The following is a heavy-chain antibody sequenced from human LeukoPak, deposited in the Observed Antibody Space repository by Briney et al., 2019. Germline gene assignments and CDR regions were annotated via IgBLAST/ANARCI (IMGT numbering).Heavy chain of an antibody. Sequence: PGGSLRLSCAASGFTFSSYSMSWIRQAPGKGLEWVSYISSSSSYTNYADSVKGRFTISRDNAKNSLYLQMNSLRAEDTAVYYCARDRFLGDYGGNKMDGFSFDYWGQGTLVTVSS. J-gene: IGHJ4*02. CDR1: GFTFSSYS. CDR2: ISSSSSYT. D-gene: IGHD4-23*01. V-gene: IGHV3-21*05. CDR3: ARDRFLGDYGGNKMDGFSFDY.